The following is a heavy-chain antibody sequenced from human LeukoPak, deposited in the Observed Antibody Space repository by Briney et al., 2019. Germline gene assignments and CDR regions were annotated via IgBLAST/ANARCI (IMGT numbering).Heavy chain of an antibody. Sequence: GGSLRLSCAASGFTFSSYSMNWVRQAPGKGLEWVSSISSSSSYIYYADSVKGRFTISRGNAKNSLYLQMNSLRAEDTALYYCARARSGLFDYWGQGTLVTVSS. CDR2: ISSSSSYI. D-gene: IGHD3/OR15-3a*01. V-gene: IGHV3-21*04. CDR3: ARARSGLFDY. J-gene: IGHJ4*02. CDR1: GFTFSSYS.